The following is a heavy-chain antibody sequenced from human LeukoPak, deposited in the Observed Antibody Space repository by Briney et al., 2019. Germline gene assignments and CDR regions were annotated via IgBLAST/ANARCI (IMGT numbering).Heavy chain of an antibody. CDR2: ISSSSTYI. CDR1: GFTFSDYN. V-gene: IGHV3-21*01. CDR3: ARASSSWVKRRYYYGLDV. D-gene: IGHD6-13*01. Sequence: GGSLRLSCAASGFTFSDYNMNWVRQAPGKGLEWVSSISSSSTYIYYADSVKGRFTISRDNAKNSLSLQMNSLRAEDTAVYYCARASSSWVKRRYYYGLDVWGQGTTVTVSS. J-gene: IGHJ6*02.